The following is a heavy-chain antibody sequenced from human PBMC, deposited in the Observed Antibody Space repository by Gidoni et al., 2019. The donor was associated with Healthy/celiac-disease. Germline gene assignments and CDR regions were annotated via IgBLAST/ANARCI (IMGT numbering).Heavy chain of an antibody. CDR3: AITRGNPRGYYGMDV. CDR2: IYPGDSDT. V-gene: IGHV5-51*01. D-gene: IGHD2-8*02. Sequence: EVQLVQSGAEVKQPGESLKLSCKGSVDSFTSYWIGWVRQMPGKGLEWMGIIYPGDSDTRYSPSFQGQVTISADKSISTAYLQWSSLKASDTAMYYCAITRGNPRGYYGMDVWGQGTTVTVSS. CDR1: VDSFTSYW. J-gene: IGHJ6*02.